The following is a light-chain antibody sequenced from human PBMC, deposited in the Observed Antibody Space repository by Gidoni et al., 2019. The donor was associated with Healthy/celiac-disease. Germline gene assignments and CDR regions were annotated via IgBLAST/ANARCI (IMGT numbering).Light chain of an antibody. J-gene: IGKJ2*01. CDR2: DAT. CDR1: QSVSSY. CDR3: QQRSNSYT. Sequence: EIVLTQSPATLSLSQGGRATLSCRASQSVSSYLAWYQQKPGQPPRLLIYDATNRATVIPATFSGSWSGTDFPLTISLLEPEYFAVYYCQQRSNSYTFGQGTKLEIK. V-gene: IGKV3-11*01.